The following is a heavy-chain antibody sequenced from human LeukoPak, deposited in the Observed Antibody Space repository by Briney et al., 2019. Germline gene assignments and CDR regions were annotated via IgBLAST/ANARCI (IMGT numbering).Heavy chain of an antibody. CDR1: GDSVSSNSAA. CDR3: ARSYREQQLPVY. J-gene: IGHJ4*02. V-gene: IGHV6-1*01. Sequence: SQTLSLTCAISGDSVSSNSAAWNWIRQSPSRGLEWLGRTYYRSKWYNDYAVSVKSRITINPDTSKNQFSLKLSSVTAADTAVYYCARSYREQQLPVYWGQGTLVTVSS. D-gene: IGHD6-13*01. CDR2: TYYRSKWYN.